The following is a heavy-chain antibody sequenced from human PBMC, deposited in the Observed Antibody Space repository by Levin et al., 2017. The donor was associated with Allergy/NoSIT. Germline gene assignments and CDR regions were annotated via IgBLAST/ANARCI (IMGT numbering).Heavy chain of an antibody. CDR2: ISSSGSPI. CDR1: GFTFSSYE. V-gene: IGHV3-48*03. D-gene: IGHD6-13*01. J-gene: IGHJ6*02. CDR3: ARSAAGTSYGMDV. Sequence: SGGSLRLSCAASGFTFSSYEMNWVRQAPGKGLEWISYISSSGSPIYYADSVEGRFTVSRDNAKNSLYLQMNSLRAEDTAVYYCARSAAGTSYGMDVWGQGTTVTVSS.